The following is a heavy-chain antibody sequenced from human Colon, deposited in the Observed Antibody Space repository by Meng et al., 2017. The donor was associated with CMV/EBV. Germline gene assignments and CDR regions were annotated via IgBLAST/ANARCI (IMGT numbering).Heavy chain of an antibody. J-gene: IGHJ4*02. CDR2: MYFSGIA. V-gene: IGHV4-39*07. CDR3: ARDLTNKWFYY. CDR1: GEPISSGSHA. D-gene: IGHD1-26*01. Sequence: QMQWQESGAGLVKPAETRSLTCTASGEPISSGSHAWAWFRQPPGKRLEWIGSMYFSGIADYNPSLKSRVTISLHATQKQFSLRLTSVTAADSAVYFCARDLTNKWFYYWGQGTLVTVSS.